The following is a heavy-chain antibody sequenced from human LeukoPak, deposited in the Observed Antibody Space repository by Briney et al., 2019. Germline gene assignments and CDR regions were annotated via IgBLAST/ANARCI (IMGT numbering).Heavy chain of an antibody. D-gene: IGHD2-2*01. CDR3: AKARGYCSSTSCYDYYFDY. CDR2: ISGSGGST. V-gene: IGHV3-23*01. Sequence: GGSLRLSCAASGFTFSSYAMSWVRQAPGKGLEWVSAISGSGGSTYYADSVKGRFTISRDNSKNTLYLQMNSLRAEDTAEYYCAKARGYCSSTSCYDYYFDYWGQGTLVTVSS. CDR1: GFTFSSYA. J-gene: IGHJ4*02.